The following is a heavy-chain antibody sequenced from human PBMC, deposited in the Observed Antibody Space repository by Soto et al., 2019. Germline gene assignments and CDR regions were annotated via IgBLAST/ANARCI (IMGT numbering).Heavy chain of an antibody. V-gene: IGHV3-15*07. CDR1: GFNFNDAW. J-gene: IGHJ4*02. CDR2: IRSTPDGGTA. Sequence: EGQLVESGGGLVKPGGSLRLSCAASGFNFNDAWMNWVRQAPGKGQEWVGRIRSTPDGGTADYAAPVKGRFTISRDDSKNTVYLQINSLKIEDTAVYYCTTDPNSSLGGYWGQGSLVSVSS. CDR3: TTDPNSSLGGY. D-gene: IGHD6-19*01.